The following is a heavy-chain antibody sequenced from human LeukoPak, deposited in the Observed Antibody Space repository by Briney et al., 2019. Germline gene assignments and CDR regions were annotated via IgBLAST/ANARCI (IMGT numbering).Heavy chain of an antibody. CDR1: GFTFSSYG. V-gene: IGHV3-30*02. J-gene: IGHJ4*02. Sequence: PGGSLRLSSAASGFTFSSYGMHWVRQAPGKGLEWVAFIRYDGSNKYYADSVKGRFTISRDNSKNTLYLQMNSLRAEDTAVYYCAKDFRKAVAGRVFDYWGQGTLVTVSS. CDR2: IRYDGSNK. CDR3: AKDFRKAVAGRVFDY. D-gene: IGHD6-19*01.